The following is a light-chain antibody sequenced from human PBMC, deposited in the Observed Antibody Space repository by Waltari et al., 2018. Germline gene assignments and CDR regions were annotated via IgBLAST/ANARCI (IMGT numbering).Light chain of an antibody. V-gene: IGLV1-36*01. Sequence: QSVLTQPPSASEAARKSVTISCSGSSSNIGSNSISWYQQLPETAPKLLIYYTDGRASGVSDRFAGAKSGTSASLAISGLQTEDEADYYCAAWDDSLSGPVFGGGTRLTVL. CDR1: SSNIGSNS. CDR2: YTD. CDR3: AAWDDSLSGPV. J-gene: IGLJ2*01.